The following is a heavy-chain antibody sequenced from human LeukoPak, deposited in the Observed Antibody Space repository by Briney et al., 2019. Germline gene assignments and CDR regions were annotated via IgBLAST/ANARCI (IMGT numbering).Heavy chain of an antibody. D-gene: IGHD6-6*01. V-gene: IGHV1-18*01. CDR1: GDTLISFG. Sequence: AAVKVSCKASGDTLISFGFSWVRQATGQEAEWMGWISGYTGNTNYAQTFQGRVTMTTDTSTSTASMELRTLRSDDTAVYYCVRDLNSAARSFFDYWGPGTLVTVSS. CDR2: ISGYTGNT. CDR3: VRDLNSAARSFFDY. J-gene: IGHJ4*02.